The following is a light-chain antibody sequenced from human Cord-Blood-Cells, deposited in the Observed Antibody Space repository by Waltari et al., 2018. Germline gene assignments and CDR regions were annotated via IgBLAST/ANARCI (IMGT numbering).Light chain of an antibody. CDR2: SNI. V-gene: IGLV1-40*01. CDR1: SSNIGAGYA. J-gene: IGLJ3*02. CDR3: QSYDSSLSGWV. Sequence: QSVLTQPPSVSGAPGQRVTISCTGSSSNIGAGYAVHWYQQLPGPAPKLLIYSNIKRPCGVPDRFSGSKSGTAASLAITGLQAEDEADYYGQSYDSSLSGWVFGGGTKLTVL.